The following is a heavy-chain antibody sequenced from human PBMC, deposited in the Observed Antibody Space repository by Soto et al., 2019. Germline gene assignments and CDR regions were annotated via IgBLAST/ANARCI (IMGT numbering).Heavy chain of an antibody. Sequence: QVQLQESGPGLVKPSGTLSLSCAVSGGSISRSNWWTWVRQPPGKGLEWIGDIYYSGTTNYNPSLKSRVTIVLDRSKNQFSLKLNSVTAADTAVYYCARFSVDYNFDSWGQGTLVTVSS. V-gene: IGHV4-4*02. CDR1: GGSISRSNW. CDR2: IYYSGTT. J-gene: IGHJ4*02. CDR3: ARFSVDYNFDS. D-gene: IGHD1-20*01.